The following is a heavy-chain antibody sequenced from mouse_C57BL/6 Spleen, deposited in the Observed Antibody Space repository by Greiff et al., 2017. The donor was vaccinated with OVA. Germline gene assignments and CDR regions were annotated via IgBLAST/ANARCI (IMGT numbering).Heavy chain of an antibody. CDR3: ARHYSTLYAMDY. CDR2: IWSDGST. V-gene: IGHV2-6-1*01. Sequence: QVQLQQSGPGLVAPSQSLSITCTVSGFSLTSYGVHWVRQPPGKGLEWLVVIWSDGSTTYNSALKSRLSISKDNSKSQIFLKMNSSQTDDTAMDYCARHYSTLYAMDYWGQGTSVTVSS. D-gene: IGHD2-5*01. J-gene: IGHJ4*01. CDR1: GFSLTSYG.